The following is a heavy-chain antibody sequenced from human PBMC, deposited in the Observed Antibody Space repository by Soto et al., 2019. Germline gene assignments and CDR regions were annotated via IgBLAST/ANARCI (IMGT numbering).Heavy chain of an antibody. Sequence: QVQLEQSGAEVKKPGASVKVSCKTSGYTFTSYTLHWVRQAPGQGLEWMGWINAGNGREKYSQRFQDRVSLSTDKSATTAYRELRSLRSEDPAVYYCARGGGWVGEASFDSWGQGTQVTVSS. CDR1: GYTFTSYT. CDR2: INAGNGRE. V-gene: IGHV1-3*01. J-gene: IGHJ4*02. D-gene: IGHD3-10*01. CDR3: ARGGGWVGEASFDS.